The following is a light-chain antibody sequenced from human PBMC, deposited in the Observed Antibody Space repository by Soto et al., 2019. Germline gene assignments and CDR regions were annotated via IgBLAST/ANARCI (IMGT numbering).Light chain of an antibody. Sequence: ENVLTQSPGTLSLSPGERATLSCRASQSVTATYLAWYQQKPGQAPRLLIYGASSRVTGIPDRFSGSGSGTDFTLTISKLEPEDFAVYYCQQYRSSPPMFSFGQGTKGDIK. CDR3: QQYRSSPPMFS. J-gene: IGKJ2*03. V-gene: IGKV3-20*01. CDR1: QSVTATY. CDR2: GAS.